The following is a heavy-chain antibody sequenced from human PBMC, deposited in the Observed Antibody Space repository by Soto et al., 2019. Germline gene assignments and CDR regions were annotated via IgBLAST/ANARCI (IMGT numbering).Heavy chain of an antibody. Sequence: PGGSLRLSGAASGFTFSDYCIHWIRRAPGKGLEWISYISGNGEVIQYAASARGRFTISRDNAENSVYLEMESLRDEDTALYYCARDVDADFRTDFDYWGRGTLVTVSS. J-gene: IGHJ4*02. CDR1: GFTFSDYC. CDR2: ISGNGEVI. V-gene: IGHV3-11*01. CDR3: ARDVDADFRTDFDY. D-gene: IGHD4-17*01.